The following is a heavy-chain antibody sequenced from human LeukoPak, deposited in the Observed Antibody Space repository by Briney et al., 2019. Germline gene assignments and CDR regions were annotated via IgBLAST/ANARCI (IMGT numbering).Heavy chain of an antibody. D-gene: IGHD3-16*01. V-gene: IGHV3-7*03. J-gene: IGHJ4*02. Sequence: GGSLRLSSAASGFTFSSYWMSWVRQAPGKGLEWVAHIKQHGNEKYYVDSVKGRFTISRDNAKNSLYLQMNSLRAEDTAVYYCARELQTTRGSLFDYWGQGTLVTVSS. CDR1: GFTFSSYW. CDR3: ARELQTTRGSLFDY. CDR2: IKQHGNEK.